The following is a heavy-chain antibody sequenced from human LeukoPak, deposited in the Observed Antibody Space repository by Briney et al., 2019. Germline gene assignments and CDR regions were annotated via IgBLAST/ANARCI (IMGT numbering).Heavy chain of an antibody. V-gene: IGHV3-48*03. J-gene: IGHJ4*02. CDR1: GFTFSSYE. CDR2: ISSRSSTI. Sequence: GGSLRLSCAASGFTFSSYEMNWVRQAPGKGLEWISYISSRSSTIYYADSVKGRFTISRDNAKNSLYLQMNSLRAEDTAVYYCARFGESSGYYVDYWGQGTLVTVSS. CDR3: ARFGESSGYYVDY. D-gene: IGHD3-22*01.